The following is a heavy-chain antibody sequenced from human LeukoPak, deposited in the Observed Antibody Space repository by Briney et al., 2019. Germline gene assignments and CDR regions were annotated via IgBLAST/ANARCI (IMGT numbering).Heavy chain of an antibody. Sequence: PSETLSLSCTVSGGSISSSSYYWGWIRQPPGKGLKWIGSIYYSGSTYYNPSLKSRVTISVDTSKNQFSLKLSSVTAADTAVYYCARDQPRLRGYSYGYYYYMDVWGKGTTVTVSS. D-gene: IGHD5-18*01. CDR2: IYYSGST. V-gene: IGHV4-39*07. CDR1: GGSISSSSYY. CDR3: ARDQPRLRGYSYGYYYYMDV. J-gene: IGHJ6*03.